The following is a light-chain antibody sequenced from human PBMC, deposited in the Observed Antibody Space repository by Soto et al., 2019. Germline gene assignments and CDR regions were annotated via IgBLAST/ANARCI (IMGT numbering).Light chain of an antibody. CDR2: EVS. Sequence: QSALTQPASVSGSPGQSITISCTGTSNDVGGYDHVAWYQQYPGKAPKLIIFEVSDRPSGISNRFSGSKSANTASLSISGLQAEDEADYYCSSYKRGATLVFGGGTKLTVL. V-gene: IGLV2-14*01. J-gene: IGLJ2*01. CDR3: SSYKRGATLV. CDR1: SNDVGGYDH.